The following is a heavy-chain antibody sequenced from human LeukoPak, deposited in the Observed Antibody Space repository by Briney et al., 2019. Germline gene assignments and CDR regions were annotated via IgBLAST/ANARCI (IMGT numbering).Heavy chain of an antibody. CDR1: GGSFSGYY. D-gene: IGHD2-8*01. CDR2: INHSGST. Sequence: SETLSLTCAVYGGSFSGYYWSWIRQPPGKGLEWIGEINHSGSTNYNPSLKSRATISVDTSKNQFSLKLSSVTAADTAVYYCARGRIVLMVYAIGFDYWGQGTLVTVSS. V-gene: IGHV4-34*01. CDR3: ARGRIVLMVYAIGFDY. J-gene: IGHJ4*02.